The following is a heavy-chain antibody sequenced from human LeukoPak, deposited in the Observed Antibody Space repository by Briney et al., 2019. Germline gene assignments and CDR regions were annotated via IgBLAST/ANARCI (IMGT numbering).Heavy chain of an antibody. J-gene: IGHJ4*02. D-gene: IGHD3-10*01. V-gene: IGHV3-9*01. CDR1: GFTFGDYA. CDR3: AKDRDSAWFGGIDY. Sequence: GGSLRLSCAASGFTFGDYAMHWVRQAPGKGLEWVSGISWYNESIHYADSVKGRLTVSRDNAKNSLYLQMNTLIPGDTALYYCAKDRDSAWFGGIDYWGQGTLVSVSS. CDR2: ISWYNESI.